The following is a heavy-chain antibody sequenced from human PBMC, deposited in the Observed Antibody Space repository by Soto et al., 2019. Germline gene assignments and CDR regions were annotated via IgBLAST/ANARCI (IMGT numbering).Heavy chain of an antibody. D-gene: IGHD4-4*01. V-gene: IGHV3-23*04. Sequence: VELVESGGGLVHPGESLRLSCVTSGLTFSSHAMSWVRQAPGRGLEWVSTVSGAGDYTYYADSVKGRFTISRDNSKSTAYLQMSNLRAEDSAVYYCARKSTVNPTRPYWYFDLWGRGSLVSVSS. CDR3: ARKSTVNPTRPYWYFDL. CDR1: GLTFSSHA. CDR2: VSGAGDYT. J-gene: IGHJ2*01.